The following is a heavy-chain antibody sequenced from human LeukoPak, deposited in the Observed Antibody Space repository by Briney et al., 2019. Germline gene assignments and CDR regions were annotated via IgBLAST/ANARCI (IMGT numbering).Heavy chain of an antibody. CDR2: INHSGST. CDR3: ARSPNGNPGYFDY. D-gene: IGHD1-14*01. CDR1: GGSFSGYY. J-gene: IGHJ4*02. Sequence: SETLSLTCAVYGGSFSGYYWSWIRQPPGKGLEWIGEINHSGSTNYNPSLKSRVTISVDTSKNQFSLKLSSVTAADTAVYYCARSPNGNPGYFDYWGQGNLVTVSS. V-gene: IGHV4-34*01.